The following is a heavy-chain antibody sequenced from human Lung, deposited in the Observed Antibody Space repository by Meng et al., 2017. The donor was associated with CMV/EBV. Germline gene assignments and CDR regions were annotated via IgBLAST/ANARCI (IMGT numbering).Heavy chain of an antibody. V-gene: IGHV4-39*01. CDR3: AHDTSGYYFDY. CDR1: GGSISSTTYY. J-gene: IGHJ4*02. CDR2: IYYRGST. D-gene: IGHD3-22*01. Sequence: GSLCLSCTVSGGSISSTTYYWGWIRQPPGKGLEWIGSIYYRGSTYYNPSLKSRVTISVDTSKNQFSLNLSSVTAADTAVYYCAHDTSGYYFDYWGQGALVTVSS.